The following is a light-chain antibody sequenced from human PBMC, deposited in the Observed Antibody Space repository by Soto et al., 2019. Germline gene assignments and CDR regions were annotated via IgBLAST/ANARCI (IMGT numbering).Light chain of an antibody. CDR3: CSYAGAYTVV. J-gene: IGLJ2*01. Sequence: QSVLTQSRSVSGSPGQSVTISCTGTSSDVGDYNYVSWYQQHPGKAPKFIIYEVSKRPSGVPDRFSGSKSGNTASLTISGLQAEDEADYYCCSYAGAYTVVFGGGTKLTVL. CDR1: SSDVGDYNY. V-gene: IGLV2-11*01. CDR2: EVS.